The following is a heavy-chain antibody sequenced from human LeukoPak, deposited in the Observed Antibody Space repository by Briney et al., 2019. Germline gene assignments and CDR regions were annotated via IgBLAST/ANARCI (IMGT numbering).Heavy chain of an antibody. Sequence: SETLSLTCVAYGGSFSGNYWSWLRQPPGKGLEWVGEINNGGSTNYNPSLKSRVTISLDTSKNQFSLKLSSVTAADTAVYYCARGYNRGSYYNYWGQGTLVTVSS. CDR1: GGSFSGNY. J-gene: IGHJ4*02. CDR2: INNGGST. V-gene: IGHV4-34*01. CDR3: ARGYNRGSYYNY. D-gene: IGHD3-16*01.